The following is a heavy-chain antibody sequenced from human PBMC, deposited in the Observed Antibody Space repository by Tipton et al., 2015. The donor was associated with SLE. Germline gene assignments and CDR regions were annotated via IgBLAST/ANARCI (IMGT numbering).Heavy chain of an antibody. CDR2: INWNGGST. D-gene: IGHD2/OR15-2a*01. CDR1: GFTFDDYG. J-gene: IGHJ6*02. CDR3: ANSISAYYGMDV. Sequence: GSLRLSCAASGFTFDDYGMSWVRQAPGKGLEWVSGINWNGGSTAYADSVKGRFTISRDNAKNSLYLQMNSLRGEDTAVYYCANSISAYYGMDVWGQGTTVTVSS. V-gene: IGHV3-20*04.